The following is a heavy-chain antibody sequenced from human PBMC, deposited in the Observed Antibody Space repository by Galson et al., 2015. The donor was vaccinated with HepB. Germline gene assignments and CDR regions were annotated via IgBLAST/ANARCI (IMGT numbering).Heavy chain of an antibody. J-gene: IGHJ4*02. CDR3: AREDNWNYWVY. CDR2: ISYDGSDK. V-gene: IGHV3-30*03. CDR1: GFTFANYG. D-gene: IGHD1-7*01. Sequence: SLRLSCAASGFTFANYGLHWVRQAPGKGLGWVAIISYDGSDKKYADSVKGRFTVSRDNSKNTLYLQLHSVRTEDTAFYYCAREDNWNYWVYWGRGTLVTASS.